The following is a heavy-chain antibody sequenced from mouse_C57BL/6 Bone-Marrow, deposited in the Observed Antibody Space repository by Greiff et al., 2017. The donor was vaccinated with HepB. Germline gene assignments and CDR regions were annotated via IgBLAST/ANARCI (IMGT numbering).Heavy chain of an antibody. CDR3: ARVLGWSAMDY. CDR2: IYPRSGNT. Sequence: VQLQQSGAELARPGASVKLSCKASGYTFTSYGISWVKQRTGQGLEWIGEIYPRSGNTYYNEKFKGKATLTADKSSSTAYMELRSLTSADSAVYCCARVLGWSAMDYWGQGTSVTVSS. CDR1: GYTFTSYG. V-gene: IGHV1-81*01. J-gene: IGHJ4*01. D-gene: IGHD2-3*01.